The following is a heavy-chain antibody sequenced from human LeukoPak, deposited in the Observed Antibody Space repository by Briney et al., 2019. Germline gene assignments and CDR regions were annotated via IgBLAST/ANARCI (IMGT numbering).Heavy chain of an antibody. J-gene: IGHJ6*03. Sequence: GGSLRLSCAASGFTFSSYWMSWVRQAPGKGLEWVSAISGSGGSTYYADSVKGRFTISRDNSKNTLYLQMNSLRAEDTAVYYCAKDHKAAAGYYYYYMDVWGKGTTVTISS. CDR2: ISGSGGST. CDR1: GFTFSSYW. V-gene: IGHV3-23*01. CDR3: AKDHKAAAGYYYYYMDV. D-gene: IGHD6-13*01.